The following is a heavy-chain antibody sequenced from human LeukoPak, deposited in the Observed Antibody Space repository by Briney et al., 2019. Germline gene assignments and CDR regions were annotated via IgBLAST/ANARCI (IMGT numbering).Heavy chain of an antibody. CDR1: GYTFTSYG. D-gene: IGHD5-12*01. CDR2: ISAYNGNT. V-gene: IGHV1-18*01. CDR3: ARESGYDFSPFDY. J-gene: IGHJ4*02. Sequence: ASVKVSCKASGYTFTSYGISWVRQAPGQGLEWMGWISAYNGNTNYAQKFQGRVTITADKSTSTAYMELSSLRSEDTAVYYCARESGYDFSPFDYWGQGTLVTVSS.